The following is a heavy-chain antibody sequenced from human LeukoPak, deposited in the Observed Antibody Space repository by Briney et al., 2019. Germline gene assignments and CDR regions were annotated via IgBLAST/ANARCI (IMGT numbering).Heavy chain of an antibody. CDR3: ARGSYSDSSGYISF. J-gene: IGHJ4*02. D-gene: IGHD3-22*01. CDR2: INPNSGGT. V-gene: IGHV1-2*02. CDR1: GYTFTVFY. Sequence: ASVKVSCKASGYTFTVFYMHWVRQAPGQGLEWMGWINPNSGGTSYAQKFQGRVTMTRDTSISTAYMELTSLRSDDTAVYYCARGSYSDSSGYISFWGQGTLVSVSS.